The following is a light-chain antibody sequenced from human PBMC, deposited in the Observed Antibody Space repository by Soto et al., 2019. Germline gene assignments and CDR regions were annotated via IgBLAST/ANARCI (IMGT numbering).Light chain of an antibody. V-gene: IGKV1-9*01. CDR3: QQLDTYPP. CDR2: AAS. J-gene: IGKJ3*01. Sequence: IQLTQSPSSLSASVGDRVTITCRASQGISSYLAWYQQKPGKAPKLLIYAASTLQSGVPSRFSGSGSGTDFTLTISSLQPEDFATYYCQQLDTYPPFGPGTNVDIK. CDR1: QGISSY.